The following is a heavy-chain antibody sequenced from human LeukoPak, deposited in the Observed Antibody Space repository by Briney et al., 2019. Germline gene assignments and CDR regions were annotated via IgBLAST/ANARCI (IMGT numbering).Heavy chain of an antibody. J-gene: IGHJ4*02. Sequence: GGSLRLSCEASGFSFSTYNMSWVRQAPGQRLEWISSITSSSRYVFYADSVRGRFTISRDNSKNTLYLQMNSLRAEDTAVYYCARDNADRNMGNAFDYWGQGTLVTVSS. CDR1: GFSFSTYN. D-gene: IGHD1-26*01. CDR2: ITSSSRYV. V-gene: IGHV3-21*01. CDR3: ARDNADRNMGNAFDY.